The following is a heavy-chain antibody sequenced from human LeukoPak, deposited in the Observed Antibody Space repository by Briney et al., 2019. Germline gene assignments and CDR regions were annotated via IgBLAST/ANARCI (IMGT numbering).Heavy chain of an antibody. D-gene: IGHD3-22*01. CDR3: ARGGITMIGDWFDP. CDR1: GGTLSSYA. CDR2: IIPILGIA. V-gene: IGHV1-69*04. J-gene: IGHJ5*02. Sequence: ASVKVSCKASGGTLSSYAISWVRQAPGQGLEWMGRIIPILGIANYAQKFQGRVTITADKSTSTAYMELSSLRSEDTAVYYCARGGITMIGDWFDPWGQGTLVTVSS.